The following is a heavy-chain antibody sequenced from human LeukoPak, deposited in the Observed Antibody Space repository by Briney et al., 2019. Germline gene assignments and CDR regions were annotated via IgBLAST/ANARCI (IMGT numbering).Heavy chain of an antibody. J-gene: IGHJ5*02. V-gene: IGHV4-38-2*02. Sequence: SETLSLTCTVSGYSISSGYYWGWIRQPPGKGLEWIGSIYHSGSTYYNPSLKSRVTISVDTSKNQFSLKLSSVTAADTAVYYCARLPRGGWFDPWGQGTLVTVSS. CDR2: IYHSGST. CDR1: GYSISSGYY. CDR3: ARLPRGGWFDP.